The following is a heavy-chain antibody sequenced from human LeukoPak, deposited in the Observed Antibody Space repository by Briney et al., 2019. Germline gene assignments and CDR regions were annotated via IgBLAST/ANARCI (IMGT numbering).Heavy chain of an antibody. CDR1: GFTFSSYW. CDR2: IKQESGEI. J-gene: IGHJ4*02. CDR3: ARDKIVGPTRFDY. V-gene: IGHV3-7*01. D-gene: IGHD1-26*01. Sequence: GGSLRLSCVASGFTFSSYWMSWVRQAPGKGPVWVAYIKQESGEIYYVDSVKGRFTISRDNAKNSLYLQMNSLRAEDTAVYYCARDKIVGPTRFDYWGQGILVTVSS.